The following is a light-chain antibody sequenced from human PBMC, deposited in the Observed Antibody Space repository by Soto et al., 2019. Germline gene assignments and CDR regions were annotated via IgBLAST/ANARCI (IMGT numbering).Light chain of an antibody. CDR1: QSISHW. Sequence: DIQMTQSPSTLSAFVGDTVTITCRASQSISHWLAWYQQRPGRAPKLLIYDASSLESGVPSRFSGSGSGTEFTLTISSLQPDDFAVYYCQQYSSSPLTFGGGTRVEMK. J-gene: IGKJ4*01. V-gene: IGKV1-5*01. CDR3: QQYSSSPLT. CDR2: DAS.